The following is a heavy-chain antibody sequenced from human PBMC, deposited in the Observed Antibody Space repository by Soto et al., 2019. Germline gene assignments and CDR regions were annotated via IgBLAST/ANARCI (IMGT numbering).Heavy chain of an antibody. D-gene: IGHD2-15*01. CDR2: ISNSGSTK. Sequence: GGSLRLSCAASGFTFSDYYMSWIRQAPGKGLEWVSYISNSGSTKFYADSVTGRFTISRDNSKNTLYLQMNSLRAEDTAVYYCASGLYCSGGSCYRGAFDIWGQGTMVTVSS. CDR1: GFTFSDYY. CDR3: ASGLYCSGGSCYRGAFDI. J-gene: IGHJ3*02. V-gene: IGHV3-11*04.